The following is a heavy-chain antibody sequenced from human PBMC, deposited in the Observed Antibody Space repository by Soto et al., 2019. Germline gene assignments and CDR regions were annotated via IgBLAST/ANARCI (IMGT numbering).Heavy chain of an antibody. J-gene: IGHJ4*02. D-gene: IGHD3-3*01. CDR2: INAGNGNT. CDR3: ARDPVPYDFWSGYFDY. V-gene: IGHV1-3*01. Sequence: XVKVSCKASGYTFTSYAMHWVRHAPGQRLEWMGWINAGNGNTKYSQKFQGRVTITRDTSTSTAYMELSSLRSEDTAVYYCARDPVPYDFWSGYFDYWGQGTLVTVSS. CDR1: GYTFTSYA.